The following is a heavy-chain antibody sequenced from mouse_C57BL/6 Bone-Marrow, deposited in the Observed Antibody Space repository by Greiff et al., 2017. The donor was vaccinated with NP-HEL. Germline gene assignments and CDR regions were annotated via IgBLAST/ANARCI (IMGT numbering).Heavy chain of an antibody. J-gene: IGHJ1*03. D-gene: IGHD1-1*01. V-gene: IGHV14-1*01. CDR2: IDPEDGDT. CDR3: TTFTTVVAERGFDV. Sequence: EVKLVESGAELVRPGASVKLSCTASGFNIKDYYMHWVKQRPEQGLEWIGRIDPEDGDTEYAPKFQGKATMTADTSSNTAYLQLSSLTSEDTAVYYCTTFTTVVAERGFDVWGTGTTVTVSS. CDR1: GFNIKDYY.